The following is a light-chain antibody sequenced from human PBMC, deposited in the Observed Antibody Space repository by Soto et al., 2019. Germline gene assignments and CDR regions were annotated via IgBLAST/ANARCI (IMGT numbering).Light chain of an antibody. Sequence: DIQMPQAPSTLSGSVGDRVTITCRASQTISSWLAWYQQKPGKAPKLLIYKASTLKSGVPSRFSGSGSGTEFTLTISSLQPDDFATYDCQHYNSYSEAVGQGTKVELK. CDR1: QTISSW. J-gene: IGKJ1*01. V-gene: IGKV1-5*03. CDR2: KAS. CDR3: QHYNSYSEA.